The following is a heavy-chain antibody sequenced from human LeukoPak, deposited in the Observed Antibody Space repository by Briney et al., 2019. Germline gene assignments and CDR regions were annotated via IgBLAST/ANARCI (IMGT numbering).Heavy chain of an antibody. J-gene: IGHJ4*02. V-gene: IGHV4-59*01. Sequence: PSETLSLTCTVSGASISSLYWSWIRQPPGRGLERIGFISNSGSPTYNPSLNSRVTISLDTSKNQLSLKVNYVTAADTAVYYCASESRQLGNWGQGTLVTVSS. CDR3: ASESRQLGN. CDR1: GASISSLY. CDR2: ISNSGSP. D-gene: IGHD1-1*01.